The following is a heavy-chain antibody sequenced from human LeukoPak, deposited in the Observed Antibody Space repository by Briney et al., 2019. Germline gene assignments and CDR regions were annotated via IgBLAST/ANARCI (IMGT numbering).Heavy chain of an antibody. CDR2: ISSSGSTI. Sequence: GRSLRLSCAASGFTFSDYYMSWIHHAPGKGLEWVSYISSSGSTIYYADSVKGRFTISRDNAKNSLYLQMNSLRAEDTAVYYCARHFCSGGSCYSLQYYFDYWGQGTLVTVSS. CDR3: ARHFCSGGSCYSLQYYFDY. CDR1: GFTFSDYY. D-gene: IGHD2-15*01. V-gene: IGHV3-11*01. J-gene: IGHJ4*02.